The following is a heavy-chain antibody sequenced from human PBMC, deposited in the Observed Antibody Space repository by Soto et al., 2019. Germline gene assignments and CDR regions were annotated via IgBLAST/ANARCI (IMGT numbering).Heavy chain of an antibody. CDR3: ARDSVRAAPDFDY. Sequence: VGSLRLSCAASGFTFSTYGMHWVRQAPGKGLEWLAVIWSGGNNRYNVDSVKGRFTISRDDSKNTVYLQMNSLRAEDTAVYYCARDSVRAAPDFDYWGQGTLVTVSS. D-gene: IGHD6-25*01. CDR1: GFTFSTYG. CDR2: IWSGGNNR. J-gene: IGHJ4*02. V-gene: IGHV3-33*01.